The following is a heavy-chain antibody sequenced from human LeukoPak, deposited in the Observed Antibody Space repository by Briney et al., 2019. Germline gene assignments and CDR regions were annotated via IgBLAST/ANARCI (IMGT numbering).Heavy chain of an antibody. V-gene: IGHV4-34*01. Sequence: PSETLSLTCVVSGGSFSGYYWSWIRQPPGKGLEWIGEINHGGRTNYSPSLKSRVTISVDTSKNQFSLNLSSVTAADTAVYYRARGLELGYCSGASCYIWFDPWGQGTLVTVSS. J-gene: IGHJ5*02. D-gene: IGHD2-2*02. CDR1: GGSFSGYY. CDR3: ARGLELGYCSGASCYIWFDP. CDR2: INHGGRT.